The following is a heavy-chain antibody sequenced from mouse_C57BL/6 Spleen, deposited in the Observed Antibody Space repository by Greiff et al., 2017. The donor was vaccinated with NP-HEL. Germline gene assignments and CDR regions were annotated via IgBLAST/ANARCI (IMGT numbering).Heavy chain of an antibody. D-gene: IGHD1-1*01. V-gene: IGHV5-17*01. Sequence: EVMLVESGGGLVKPGGSLKLSCAASGFTFSDYGMHWVRQAPEKGLEWVAYISSGSSPIFYADTVKGRFTISRDNAKNTLFLQMTSLRSEDTAMYYCAKDYGSSRFADWGQGTLVTVSA. CDR3: AKDYGSSRFAD. J-gene: IGHJ3*01. CDR1: GFTFSDYG. CDR2: ISSGSSPI.